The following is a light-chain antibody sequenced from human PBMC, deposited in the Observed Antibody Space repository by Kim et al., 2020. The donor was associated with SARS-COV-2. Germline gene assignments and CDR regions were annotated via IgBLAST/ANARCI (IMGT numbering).Light chain of an antibody. V-gene: IGLV2-14*03. Sequence: QSITISCTGTSSDVGGYNYVSWYQQHPGKAPKLMIYDVSNRPSGVSNRFSGSKSGNTASLTISGLQAEDEADYYCSSYTSSGTLVVFGGGTQLTVL. J-gene: IGLJ3*02. CDR1: SSDVGGYNY. CDR3: SSYTSSGTLVV. CDR2: DVS.